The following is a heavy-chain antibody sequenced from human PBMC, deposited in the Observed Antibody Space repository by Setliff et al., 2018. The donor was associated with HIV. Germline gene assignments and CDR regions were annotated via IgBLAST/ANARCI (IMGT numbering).Heavy chain of an antibody. J-gene: IGHJ6*03. D-gene: IGHD3-10*01. V-gene: IGHV4-34*01. CDR2: INHSGST. CDR1: GGSLSGYY. Sequence: SETLSLTCAVYGGSLSGYYWSWIRQPPGRGLEWIGEINHSGSTNYNPSLKSRVTISLDRSKTQFSLKLSSVTAADTAVYYCARRGSGFFHYYYMDVWGKGTTVTSP. CDR3: ARRGSGFFHYYYMDV.